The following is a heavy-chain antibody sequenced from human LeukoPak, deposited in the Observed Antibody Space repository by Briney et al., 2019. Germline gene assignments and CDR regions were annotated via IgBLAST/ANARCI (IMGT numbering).Heavy chain of an antibody. CDR1: GFTFSSYA. V-gene: IGHV3-74*01. Sequence: PGGSLRLSCAASGFTFSSYAMSWVRQAPGKGLVWVSRINSDGSRISYADSVKGRFTISRDNAKNTLYLQMNSLRAKDTAMYYCARQSAGGDDIWGQGTLVTVSS. D-gene: IGHD3-16*01. CDR2: INSDGSRI. CDR3: ARQSAGGDDI. J-gene: IGHJ3*02.